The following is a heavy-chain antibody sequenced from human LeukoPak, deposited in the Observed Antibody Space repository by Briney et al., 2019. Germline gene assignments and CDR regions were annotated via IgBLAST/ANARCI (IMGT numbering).Heavy chain of an antibody. CDR2: IYSGGST. J-gene: IGHJ6*02. Sequence: GGSLRLSRAASGFTFSSNYMSWVRQAPGKGLEWVSVIYSGGSTYYADSVKGRFTISRDNSKNTLYLQMNSLRAEDTAVYCCARDCLGPGGEYYYYYGMDVWGQGTTVTVSS. CDR1: GFTFSSNY. D-gene: IGHD2-8*02. V-gene: IGHV3-53*01. CDR3: ARDCLGPGGEYYYYYGMDV.